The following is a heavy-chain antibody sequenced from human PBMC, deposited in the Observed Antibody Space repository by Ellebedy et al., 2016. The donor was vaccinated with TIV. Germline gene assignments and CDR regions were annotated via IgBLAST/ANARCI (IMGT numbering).Heavy chain of an antibody. Sequence: SETLSLTXTVSGGSISSSSYYWSWIRQPAGKGLEWIGRIYTSGSTNYNPSLKSRVTMSVDTSKNQFSLKLSSVTAADTAVYYCARDIVVVIARKDAFDIWGQGTMVTVSS. D-gene: IGHD2-21*01. V-gene: IGHV4-61*02. CDR2: IYTSGST. CDR3: ARDIVVVIARKDAFDI. J-gene: IGHJ3*02. CDR1: GGSISSSSYY.